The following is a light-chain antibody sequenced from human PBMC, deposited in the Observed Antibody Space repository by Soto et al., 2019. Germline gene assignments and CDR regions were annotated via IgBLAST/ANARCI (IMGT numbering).Light chain of an antibody. CDR3: QQFDKTPFT. CDR2: DAS. Sequence: DIQMTQSPYSLSASVGDRVTITCQASQDISNYLNWYQQKPGTAPRLLIHDASNLETGVPSRFGGSGSGTDFSFTISSLQPEDVAIYYCQQFDKTPFTFGPGTKV. J-gene: IGKJ3*01. V-gene: IGKV1-33*01. CDR1: QDISNY.